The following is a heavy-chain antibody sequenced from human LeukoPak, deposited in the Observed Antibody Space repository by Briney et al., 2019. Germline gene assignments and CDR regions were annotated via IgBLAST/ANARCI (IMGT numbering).Heavy chain of an antibody. D-gene: IGHD2-21*01. CDR2: GNT. CDR3: AKAPVTTCSGAYCYPFDY. Sequence: GGSLRLSCAASGFTLSSYAMSWVRQAPSVSGNTYHADSVKGRFTISRDSSKNTLHLQMNRLRAEDAAVYYCAKAPVTTCSGAYCYPFDYWGQGTLVTVSS. V-gene: IGHV3-23*01. CDR1: GFTLSSYA. J-gene: IGHJ4*02.